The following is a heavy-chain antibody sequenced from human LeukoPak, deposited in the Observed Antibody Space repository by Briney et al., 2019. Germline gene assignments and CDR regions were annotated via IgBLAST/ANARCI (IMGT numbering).Heavy chain of an antibody. J-gene: IGHJ4*02. CDR2: ISGSGGST. V-gene: IGHV3-23*01. D-gene: IGHD3-10*01. CDR3: AKRGEGPLDY. CDR1: GFTFSSYS. Sequence: RSGGSLRLSCAASGFTFSSYSMNWVRQAPGKGLEWVSAISGSGGSTCYADSVKGRFAISRDNSKNTLYLQMNSLRAEDTAVYYCAKRGEGPLDYWGQGTLVTVSS.